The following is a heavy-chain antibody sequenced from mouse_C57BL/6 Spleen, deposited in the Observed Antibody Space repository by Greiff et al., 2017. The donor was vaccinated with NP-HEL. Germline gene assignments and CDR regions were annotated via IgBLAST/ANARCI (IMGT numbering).Heavy chain of an antibody. CDR2: IRLKSDNYAT. CDR3: TEDGGFAH. Sequence: EVKLEESGGGLVQPGGSMKLSCVASGFTFSNYWMNWVRQSPEKGLEWVAQIRLKSDNYATHYAESVKGRFTISRDDSKSSVYLQMNNLRAEDTGIYYCTEDGGFAHWGQGTLVTVSA. J-gene: IGHJ3*01. D-gene: IGHD2-3*01. V-gene: IGHV6-3*01. CDR1: GFTFSNYW.